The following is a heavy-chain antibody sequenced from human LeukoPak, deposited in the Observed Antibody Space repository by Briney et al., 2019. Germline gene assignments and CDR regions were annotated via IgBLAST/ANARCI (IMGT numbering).Heavy chain of an antibody. CDR3: AREYYDFWSGYYFDY. D-gene: IGHD3-3*01. V-gene: IGHV3-33*01. CDR2: IWYDGSNK. CDR1: GFTFSSYG. J-gene: IGHJ4*02. Sequence: GGSLRLSCAASGFTFSSYGMHWVRQAPGKGLEWVAVIWYDGSNKYYADSVKGRFTISRDNSKNTLYLQMNSLRAVDTAVYYCAREYYDFWSGYYFDYWGQGTLVTVSS.